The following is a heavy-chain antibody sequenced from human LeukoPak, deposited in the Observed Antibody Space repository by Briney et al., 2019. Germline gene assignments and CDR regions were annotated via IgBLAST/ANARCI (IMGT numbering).Heavy chain of an antibody. CDR2: ISSSSSYI. CDR3: ARASGSYPTPPFDY. D-gene: IGHD1-26*01. V-gene: IGHV3-21*01. Sequence: PGGSLRLSCAASGFTFSSYSMNWVRQAPGKGLEWVSSISSSSSYIYYADSVKGRFTISRDNAKNSLYLQMNSLRAEDTAVYYCARASGSYPTPPFDYWGQGTLVAVSS. J-gene: IGHJ4*02. CDR1: GFTFSSYS.